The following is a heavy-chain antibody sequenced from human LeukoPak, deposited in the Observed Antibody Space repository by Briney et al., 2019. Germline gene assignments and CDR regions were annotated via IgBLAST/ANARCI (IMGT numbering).Heavy chain of an antibody. CDR1: GGSITSSSYY. D-gene: IGHD3-22*01. J-gene: IGHJ3*02. Sequence: ASETLSLTCTVSGGSITSSSYYWSWIRQPPGKGLEWIGYIYYSGSTNYNPSLKSRVTISVDTSKNQFSLKLSSVTAADTAVYYCARVPVTRYYDSSGYRLNAFDIWGQGTMVTVSS. CDR3: ARVPVTRYYDSSGYRLNAFDI. CDR2: IYYSGST. V-gene: IGHV4-61*01.